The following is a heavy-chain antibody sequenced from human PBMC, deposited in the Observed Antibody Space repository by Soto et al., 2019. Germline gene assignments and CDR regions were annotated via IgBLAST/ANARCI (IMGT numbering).Heavy chain of an antibody. CDR3: AKRRRRCSTTSCRGGLDY. V-gene: IGHV3-30*18. Sequence: GGSLRLSCAASGFTFSSYGMHWVRQAPGKGLEWVAVISYDGSNKYYADSVKGRFTISRDNSKSTLYLQMNSLRAEDTAVYYCAKRRRRCSTTSCRGGLDYWGQGTLVTVSS. J-gene: IGHJ4*02. CDR2: ISYDGSNK. D-gene: IGHD2-2*01. CDR1: GFTFSSYG.